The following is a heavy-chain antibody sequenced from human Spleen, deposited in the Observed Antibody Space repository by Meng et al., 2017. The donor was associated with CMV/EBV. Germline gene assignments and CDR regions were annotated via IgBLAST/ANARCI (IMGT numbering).Heavy chain of an antibody. J-gene: IGHJ4*02. D-gene: IGHD2-15*01. CDR3: AKDRCSGGSCYEFDY. CDR1: GFLFSTYA. Sequence: SGFLFSTYAMNWVRQAPGKGLEWVSVIYSGGSSTYYADSVKGRFTISRDNSKNTLYLQMNSLRAEDTAVYYCAKDRCSGGSCYEFDYWGQGTLVTVSS. V-gene: IGHV3-23*03. CDR2: IYSGGSST.